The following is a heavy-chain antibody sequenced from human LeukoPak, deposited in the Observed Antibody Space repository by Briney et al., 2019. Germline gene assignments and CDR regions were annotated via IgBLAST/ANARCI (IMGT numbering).Heavy chain of an antibody. Sequence: SETLSLTCTVSGGSINSTNYYWSWIRQPPGKGLEWIGYIHYSGSTNYNPSLKSRVTISVDMSKNQFSLKLTSVTAADTAVYYCARVYYGSGRNFDSWGQGTLVTVSS. V-gene: IGHV4-61*01. CDR3: ARVYYGSGRNFDS. J-gene: IGHJ4*02. CDR1: GGSINSTNYY. CDR2: IHYSGST. D-gene: IGHD3-10*01.